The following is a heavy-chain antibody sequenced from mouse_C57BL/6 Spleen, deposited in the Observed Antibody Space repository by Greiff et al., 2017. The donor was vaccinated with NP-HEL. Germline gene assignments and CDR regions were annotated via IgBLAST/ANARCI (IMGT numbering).Heavy chain of an antibody. Sequence: VQLQQPGAELVKPGASVKMSCKASGYTFTSYWITWVKQRPGQGLEWIGDIYPGSGSTNYNEKYKSKATLTVDTSSSTAYMKLSSLTSEDSAVYYCARNENWAAWFAYWGQGTLVTVSA. CDR1: GYTFTSYW. CDR3: ARNENWAAWFAY. J-gene: IGHJ3*01. D-gene: IGHD4-1*01. CDR2: IYPGSGST. V-gene: IGHV1-55*01.